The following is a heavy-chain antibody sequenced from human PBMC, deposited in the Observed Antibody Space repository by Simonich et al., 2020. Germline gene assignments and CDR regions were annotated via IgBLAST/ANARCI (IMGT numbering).Heavy chain of an antibody. D-gene: IGHD4-4*01. CDR3: ARDYSNYDAFDI. CDR2: INSEGSST. Sequence: EVQLVESGGGLVQPGGSLRLSCAASGFTFSSYWMHWVRQAPGKGRVWVSRINSEGSSTSYADSVKGRITISRDNAKNTLYLQMNSLRAEDTAVYYCARDYSNYDAFDIWGQGTMVTVSS. J-gene: IGHJ3*02. CDR1: GFTFSSYW. V-gene: IGHV3-74*01.